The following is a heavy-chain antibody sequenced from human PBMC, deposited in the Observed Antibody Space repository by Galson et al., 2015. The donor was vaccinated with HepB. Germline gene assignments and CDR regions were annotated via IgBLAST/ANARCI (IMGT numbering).Heavy chain of an antibody. CDR3: VAFITMVQGVPY. J-gene: IGHJ4*02. D-gene: IGHD3-10*01. CDR1: GYTLTELS. CDR2: FDPEDGET. Sequence: SVKVSCKVSGYTLTELSMHWVRQAPGKGLEWMGGFDPEDGETIYAQKFQGRVTMTEDTSTDTAYMELSSLRSEDTAVYYCVAFITMVQGVPYWGQGTLVTVSS. V-gene: IGHV1-24*01.